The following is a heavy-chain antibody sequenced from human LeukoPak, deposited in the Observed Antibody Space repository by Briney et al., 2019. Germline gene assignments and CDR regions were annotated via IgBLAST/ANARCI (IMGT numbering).Heavy chain of an antibody. CDR3: AREGNYDILTGSPGDAFDI. V-gene: IGHV1-69*06. D-gene: IGHD3-9*01. Sequence: SVKVSCKASGGTFSSYAISWVRQAPGQGLEWMGGIIPIFGTANYAQKFQGRVTITADKSTSTAYMELSSLRSEDTAVYYCAREGNYDILTGSPGDAFDIWGQGTMVTVPS. CDR2: IIPIFGTA. J-gene: IGHJ3*02. CDR1: GGTFSSYA.